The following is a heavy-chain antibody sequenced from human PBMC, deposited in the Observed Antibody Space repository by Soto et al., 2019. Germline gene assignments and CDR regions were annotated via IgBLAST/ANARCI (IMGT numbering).Heavy chain of an antibody. D-gene: IGHD2-21*01. CDR1: GFTFSSYA. V-gene: IGHV3-23*01. CDR2: ISGSGGST. Sequence: EVQLLESGGGLVQPGGSLRLSCAASGFTFSSYAMSWVRQAPGKGLEWGSAISGSGGSTYYVDSVKGRFTLSRDNSKNTLYLQMNSLRAEYTAVYYCAKDASYPEGAFDIWVQGTMVTFSS. J-gene: IGHJ3*02. CDR3: AKDASYPEGAFDI.